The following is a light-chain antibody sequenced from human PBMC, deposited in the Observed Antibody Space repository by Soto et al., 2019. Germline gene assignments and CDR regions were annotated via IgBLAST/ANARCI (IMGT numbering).Light chain of an antibody. CDR2: DAS. V-gene: IGKV1-5*01. CDR1: QSINTW. CDR3: QQYQTYSRT. J-gene: IGKJ1*01. Sequence: DIQMTQSPSTVSAPVGDRITITCRASQSINTWLAWYRQRPGEAPQLLIYDASTLAMGVPSRFSGSGSGTDFTLSISRLQPDDFATFYCQQYQTYSRTFGRGTKVEV.